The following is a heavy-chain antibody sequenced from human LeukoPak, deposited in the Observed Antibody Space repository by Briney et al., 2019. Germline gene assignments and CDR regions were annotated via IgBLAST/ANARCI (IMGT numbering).Heavy chain of an antibody. J-gene: IGHJ3*02. Sequence: GRSLRLSCAASGFTFSSYAMHWVRQAPGKGLEWVALISYDGSNKYYADSVKGRFTISRDNAKNSLYLQMNSLRAEDTAVYYCARAKRNGFDIWGQGTMVTVSS. CDR1: GFTFSSYA. CDR3: ARAKRNGFDI. V-gene: IGHV3-30*04. CDR2: ISYDGSNK.